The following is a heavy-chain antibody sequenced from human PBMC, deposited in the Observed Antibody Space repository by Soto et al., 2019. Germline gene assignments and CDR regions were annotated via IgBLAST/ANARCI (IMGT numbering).Heavy chain of an antibody. CDR3: ASYGQLWQRGYYYYYGMDV. CDR2: IIPIFGTA. Sequence: QVQLVQSGAEVKKPGSSVKVSCKASGGTFSSYAISWVRQAPGQGLEWMGGIIPIFGTANYAQKFQGRVTITADESTSTAYMELSSLRSEDTAVYYCASYGQLWQRGYYYYYGMDVWGQGTTVTVSS. V-gene: IGHV1-69*01. J-gene: IGHJ6*02. CDR1: GGTFSSYA. D-gene: IGHD5-18*01.